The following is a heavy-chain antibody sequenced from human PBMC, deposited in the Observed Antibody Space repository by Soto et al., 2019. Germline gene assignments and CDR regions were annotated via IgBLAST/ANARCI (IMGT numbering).Heavy chain of an antibody. Sequence: EMQLLESGGGLVQPGGSLRLSCAASGFTFSSYAMSWVRQAPGKGLEWVSAISGSGGSTYYADSVKGRFTISRDNSKNTLYLQMNSLRAEDTAVYYCAKASGYSGSYYYYYYYGMDVWGQGTTVTVSS. V-gene: IGHV3-23*01. CDR3: AKASGYSGSYYYYYYYGMDV. CDR1: GFTFSSYA. D-gene: IGHD1-26*01. J-gene: IGHJ6*02. CDR2: ISGSGGST.